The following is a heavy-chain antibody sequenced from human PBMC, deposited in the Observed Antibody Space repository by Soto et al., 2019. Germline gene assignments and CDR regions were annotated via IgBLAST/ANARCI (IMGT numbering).Heavy chain of an antibody. D-gene: IGHD3-3*01. Sequence: PSETLSLTCTVSCGSVSSGIYYWSWIRQPPGKGLEWIGYIYYSGSTDYNPSLKSRVTISVDKSKNQFSLKLSSVTAADTAVYYCASGLRFFDYWGQGTLVNVSS. CDR3: ASGLRFFDY. V-gene: IGHV4-61*01. CDR1: CGSVSSGIYY. J-gene: IGHJ4*02. CDR2: IYYSGST.